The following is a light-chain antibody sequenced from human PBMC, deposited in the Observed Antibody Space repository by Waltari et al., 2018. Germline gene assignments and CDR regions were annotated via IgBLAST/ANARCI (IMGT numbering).Light chain of an antibody. CDR1: SSNIGSHS. Sequence: QSVLTQSSPTSGTPGQRVSISCSGTSSNIGSHSVYWYQHLPGAAPKLLIYASDQRPSGVPDRFSGSKSGTSASLAISGLRSEDEADYYCATWDDSLGGFYVFGTGTKVTVL. CDR2: ASD. V-gene: IGLV1-47*01. CDR3: ATWDDSLGGFYV. J-gene: IGLJ1*01.